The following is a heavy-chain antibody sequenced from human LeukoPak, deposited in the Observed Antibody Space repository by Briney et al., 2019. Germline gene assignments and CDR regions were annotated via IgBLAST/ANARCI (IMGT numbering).Heavy chain of an antibody. V-gene: IGHV3-48*03. J-gene: IGHJ5*02. D-gene: IGHD5-18*01. CDR1: GFTFSSYE. Sequence: GGSLRLSCAASGFTFSSYEMNWVRLAPGKGLEWVSYISESGSAIYYADSVKGRFTISRDNAKNSLYLQMDSLRAEDTAVYYCARDQYNYGYVSWFDPWGQGTLVTVSS. CDR3: ARDQYNYGYVSWFDP. CDR2: ISESGSAI.